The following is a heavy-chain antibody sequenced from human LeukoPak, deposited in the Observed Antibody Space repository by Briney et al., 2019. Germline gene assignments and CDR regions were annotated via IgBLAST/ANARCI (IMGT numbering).Heavy chain of an antibody. D-gene: IGHD3-22*01. CDR3: TRRYNYDSSGYYYVRDAFDI. CDR2: ISGSGDRT. CDR1: GFTFSSSA. Sequence: GGSLRLSCAASGFTFSSSAMSWVRQAPGKGLQWVSSISGSGDRTYYADSVKGRFTISRDNSKNTLYLQMNSLRAEDTAVYYCTRRYNYDSSGYYYVRDAFDIWGQGTMVTVSS. V-gene: IGHV3-23*01. J-gene: IGHJ3*02.